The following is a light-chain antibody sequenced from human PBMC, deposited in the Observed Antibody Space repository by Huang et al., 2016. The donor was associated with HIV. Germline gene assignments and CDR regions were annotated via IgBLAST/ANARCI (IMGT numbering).Light chain of an antibody. CDR2: AAS. Sequence: EIVMTQSPANLSVSPGERATLSCRASQTVSSNLAWYQQKPGQAPRLLIYAASTRATDIPARFSGSGSGTEFTLTISSLQSEDFAVYYCQHYRVWPPVYTFGQGTKLEIK. V-gene: IGKV3-15*01. CDR1: QTVSSN. CDR3: QHYRVWPPVYT. J-gene: IGKJ2*01.